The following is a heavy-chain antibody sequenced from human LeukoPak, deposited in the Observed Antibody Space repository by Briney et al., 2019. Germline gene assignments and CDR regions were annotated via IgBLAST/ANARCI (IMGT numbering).Heavy chain of an antibody. J-gene: IGHJ5*02. CDR3: AKVRGYGSLSWFDP. V-gene: IGHV3-30*18. D-gene: IGHD3-10*01. Sequence: GGSLRLSCAASGFTFSSYGMHWVRQAPGKGLEWVAVISYDGSNKYYADSVKGRFTISRDNSKNTLYLQMNSLRAEDTAVYYCAKVRGYGSLSWFDPWGQGTLVTVSS. CDR2: ISYDGSNK. CDR1: GFTFSSYG.